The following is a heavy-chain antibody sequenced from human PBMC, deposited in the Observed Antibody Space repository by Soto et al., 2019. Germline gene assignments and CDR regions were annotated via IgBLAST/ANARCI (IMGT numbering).Heavy chain of an antibody. CDR1: GFTFSSYA. Sequence: EVQLLESGGGLVQPGGSLRLSCAASGFTFSSYAMSWVRQAPGKGLEWVSAISGSGGSTYYADSVKGRFTISRDNSKNTLYLQMNSLRAEDTAVYYRAKLAGEYCSSTSCYGDYWGQGTLVTVSS. J-gene: IGHJ4*02. CDR2: ISGSGGST. V-gene: IGHV3-23*01. CDR3: AKLAGEYCSSTSCYGDY. D-gene: IGHD2-2*01.